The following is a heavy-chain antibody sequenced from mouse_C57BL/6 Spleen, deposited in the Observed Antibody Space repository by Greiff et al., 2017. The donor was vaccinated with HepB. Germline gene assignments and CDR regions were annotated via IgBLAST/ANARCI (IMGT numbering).Heavy chain of an antibody. D-gene: IGHD1-1*01. V-gene: IGHV3-6*01. CDR2: ISYDGSN. CDR1: GYSITSGYY. J-gene: IGHJ3*01. Sequence: EVKLQESGPGLVKPSQSLSLTCSVTGYSITSGYYWNWIRQFPGNKLEWMGYISYDGSNNYNPSLKNRISITRDTSKNQFFLKLNSVTTEDTATYYCARGGSTPGFAYWGQGTLVTVSA. CDR3: ARGGSTPGFAY.